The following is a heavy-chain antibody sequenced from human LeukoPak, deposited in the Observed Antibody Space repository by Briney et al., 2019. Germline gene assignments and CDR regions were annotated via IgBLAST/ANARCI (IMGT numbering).Heavy chain of an antibody. Sequence: SETLSLTCTVSGGSISSSTYYWGWIRQPPGKGLEWIGSIYHSGSTYYNPSLKSRVTISVDTSKNQFSLKLSSVTAADTAVYYCAREMVRGYMDVWGKGTTVTVSS. J-gene: IGHJ6*03. CDR3: AREMVRGYMDV. CDR2: IYHSGST. D-gene: IGHD2-8*01. CDR1: GGSISSSTYY. V-gene: IGHV4-39*07.